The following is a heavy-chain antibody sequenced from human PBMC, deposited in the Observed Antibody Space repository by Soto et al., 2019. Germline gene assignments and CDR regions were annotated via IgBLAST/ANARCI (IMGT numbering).Heavy chain of an antibody. J-gene: IGHJ6*02. D-gene: IGHD2-2*01. V-gene: IGHV4-39*01. CDR2: IYYSGST. CDR3: ARRAMPRVDGMDV. CDR1: DGYSRGSGYY. Sequence: SETKSLSCSVSDGYSRGSGYYWGWIRQPPGKGLEWIGSIYYSGSTYYNPSLKSRVTISVDTSKNQFSLKLSSVTAADTAVYYCARRAMPRVDGMDVWGQGTTVTVSS.